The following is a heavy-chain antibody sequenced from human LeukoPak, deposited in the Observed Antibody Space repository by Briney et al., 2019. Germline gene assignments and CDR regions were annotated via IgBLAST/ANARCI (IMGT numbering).Heavy chain of an antibody. CDR3: ARVDPGSYLMFYYVDF. Sequence: PGGSLRLSCAASGFTFTNYAMHWVRQAPGKGLEWLAVISYDETNKYYEDSVKGRFTISRDNAKNSLYLQMNSLRAEDTAVYYCARVDPGSYLMFYYVDFWGQGTLVTVSS. CDR2: ISYDETNK. V-gene: IGHV3-30*04. D-gene: IGHD3-10*01. J-gene: IGHJ4*02. CDR1: GFTFTNYA.